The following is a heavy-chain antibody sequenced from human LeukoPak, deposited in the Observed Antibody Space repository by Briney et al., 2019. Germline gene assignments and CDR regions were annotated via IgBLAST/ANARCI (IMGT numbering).Heavy chain of an antibody. V-gene: IGHV3-30*03. Sequence: GGSLRLSCAASGFTFSSYGMHWVRQAPGKGLEWVAVISYDGSNKYYADSVKGRFTISRDNSKNTLYLQMNSLRAEDAAVYYCARDSEGYCRGGNCYPPVYWGQGTLVTVSS. J-gene: IGHJ4*02. CDR1: GFTFSSYG. CDR2: ISYDGSNK. CDR3: ARDSEGYCRGGNCYPPVY. D-gene: IGHD2-15*01.